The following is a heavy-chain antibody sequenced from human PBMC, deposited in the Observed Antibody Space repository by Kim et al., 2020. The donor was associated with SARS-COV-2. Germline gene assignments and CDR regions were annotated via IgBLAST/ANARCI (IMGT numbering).Heavy chain of an antibody. CDR1: GGSISSSSYY. V-gene: IGHV4-39*01. CDR2: IYYSGST. Sequence: SETLSRTCTVSGGSISSSSYYWGWSRQPPGKGLEWIGSIYYSGSTYYNPSLKSRVTISVDTSKNQFSLKLSSVTAADTAVYYCARHHVGITMIVVVAARFDPWGQGTLVTVSS. D-gene: IGHD3-22*01. J-gene: IGHJ5*02. CDR3: ARHHVGITMIVVVAARFDP.